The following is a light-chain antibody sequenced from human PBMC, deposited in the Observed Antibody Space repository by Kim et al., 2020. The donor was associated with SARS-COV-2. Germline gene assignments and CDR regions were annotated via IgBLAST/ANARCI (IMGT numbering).Light chain of an antibody. CDR3: QQYKNWHPIT. CDR1: QSVSTD. V-gene: IGKV3D-15*01. CDR2: GAS. Sequence: EVVMTQSPATLSVSPGERATLSCRASQSVSTDLAWYQQKSGQAPRLLIYGASTRATGIPARFSGSGSGTEFTLTISGLQSEDLAVYYCQQYKNWHPITFGQGTRLEIK. J-gene: IGKJ5*01.